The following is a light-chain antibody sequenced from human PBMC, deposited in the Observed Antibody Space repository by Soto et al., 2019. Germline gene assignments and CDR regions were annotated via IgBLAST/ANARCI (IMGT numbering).Light chain of an antibody. V-gene: IGKV1-5*01. CDR1: QSISSW. J-gene: IGKJ1*01. CDR2: GAS. Sequence: GDRVIITCRASQSISSWLAWYQQKPGKAPKLLIYGASSLASGVPSRFSGSGSGTEFTLTISSLQPDDFAVYYCQRYGSSVTWTFGQGTKVDVK. CDR3: QRYGSSVTWT.